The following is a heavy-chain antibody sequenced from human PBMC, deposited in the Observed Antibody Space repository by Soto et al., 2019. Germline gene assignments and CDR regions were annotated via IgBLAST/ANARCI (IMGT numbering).Heavy chain of an antibody. D-gene: IGHD6-19*01. CDR3: AHRPSGWYLFDY. CDR2: IYWTDDK. Sequence: SGPTLVNPTQTLTLTCTFSGYSLSATGVGVVWIRQPPGQALEWLALIYWTDDKRYSPSLKSRLTITKDTSKNQVVLTMTNMDPVDTATYYCAHRPSGWYLFDYWGQGTLVTVSS. V-gene: IGHV2-5*01. J-gene: IGHJ4*02. CDR1: GYSLSATGVG.